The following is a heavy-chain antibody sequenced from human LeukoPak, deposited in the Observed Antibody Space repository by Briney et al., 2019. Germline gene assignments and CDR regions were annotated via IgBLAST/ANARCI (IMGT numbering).Heavy chain of an antibody. Sequence: SVKVSCKATGGTFNSYGVSWVRQAPGQGLEWVGGIIPIFVTSTYAQKFQGRVTITADESTSTAYMELSSLRYEDTAVYYCERSNYYGSGTPDYYYGMDVWGIGTTVTVSS. V-gene: IGHV1-69*13. CDR3: ERSNYYGSGTPDYYYGMDV. CDR1: GGTFNSYG. J-gene: IGHJ6*04. CDR2: IIPIFVTS. D-gene: IGHD3-10*01.